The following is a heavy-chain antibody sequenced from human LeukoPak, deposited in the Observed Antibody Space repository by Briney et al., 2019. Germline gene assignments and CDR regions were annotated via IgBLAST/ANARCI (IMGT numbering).Heavy chain of an antibody. CDR3: ATDRGSGWFDP. CDR1: GFPFTSHW. V-gene: IGHV3-7*01. J-gene: IGHJ5*02. CDR2: IKQDGSEK. Sequence: GGSLRLSCAASGFPFTSHWMTWVRQAPGRGLEWVASIKQDGSEKYYVGSVKGRFTISRDNARNSLYLQMNSLRVEDTALYYCATDRGSGWFDPWGQGTLVTVSS. D-gene: IGHD3-10*01.